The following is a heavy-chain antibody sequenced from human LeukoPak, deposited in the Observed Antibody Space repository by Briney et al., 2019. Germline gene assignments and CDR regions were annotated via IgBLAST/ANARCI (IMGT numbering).Heavy chain of an antibody. Sequence: PSETLSLTCTVSGGSISSSSYYWGWIRQPPGTGLEWIGSIYYSGSTYYNPSLKSRVTISVDTSKNQFSLKLSSVTAADTAVYYCLSDILTGYNQPPPDYWGQGTLVTVSS. CDR3: LSDILTGYNQPPPDY. CDR1: GGSISSSSYY. CDR2: IYYSGST. J-gene: IGHJ4*02. V-gene: IGHV4-39*01. D-gene: IGHD3-9*01.